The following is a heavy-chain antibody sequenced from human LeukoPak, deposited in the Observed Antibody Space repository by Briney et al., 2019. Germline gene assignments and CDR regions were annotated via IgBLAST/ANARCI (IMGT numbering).Heavy chain of an antibody. CDR3: ARVQVSDDNWGFFDY. J-gene: IGHJ4*02. CDR2: INPNSGGS. CDR1: GYTFPANY. V-gene: IGHV1-2*02. D-gene: IGHD1-1*01. Sequence: ASVRVSCKASGYTFPANYMHWVRQAPGQGLEWMGWINPNSGGSNCAQKFQGRVTMTRETSISTAYMELSRLSSDDTAVYYCARVQVSDDNWGFFDYWGQGTLVTVSS.